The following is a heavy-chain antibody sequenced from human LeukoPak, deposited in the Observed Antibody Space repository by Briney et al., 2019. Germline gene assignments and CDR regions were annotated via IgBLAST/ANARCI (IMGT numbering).Heavy chain of an antibody. Sequence: PSETLSLTRTVSVGSISSYIWSWIRQPPRRGLEWIGYIYYSGSTNYNPSLKSRVTISVDTSNNQFSLKLSSVTAADKAVYYCAGGVQLWGSQGSCDIWGQRTMVSVSS. CDR2: IYYSGST. CDR1: VGSISSYI. V-gene: IGHV4-59*08. J-gene: IGHJ3*02. D-gene: IGHD5-18*01. CDR3: AGGVQLWGSQGSCDI.